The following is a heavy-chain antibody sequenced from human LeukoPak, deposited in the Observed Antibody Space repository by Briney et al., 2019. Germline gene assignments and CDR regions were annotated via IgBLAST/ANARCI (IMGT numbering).Heavy chain of an antibody. Sequence: SETLSLTCDVSGGSISSGLYSWSWIRQPLGKGLEWIGYIYHTGSTYYNPSLKSRVTISIDTSKNQFSLRLSSVTAADTAVYYCARLQYCSGTSCYWFDPWGQGTLVTVSS. CDR3: ARLQYCSGTSCYWFDP. J-gene: IGHJ5*02. CDR1: GGSISSGLYS. D-gene: IGHD2-2*01. CDR2: IYHTGST. V-gene: IGHV4-30-2*01.